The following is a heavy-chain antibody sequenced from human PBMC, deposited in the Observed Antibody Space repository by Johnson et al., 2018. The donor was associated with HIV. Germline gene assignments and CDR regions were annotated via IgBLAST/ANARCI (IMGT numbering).Heavy chain of an antibody. CDR2: ISRSGSTI. Sequence: QVQLLESGGGLVKPGGSLRLSCAASGFTFKNAWMSWIRQAPGKGPEWLSYISRSGSTIYYADSVKGRFTISRDNAKNSLYLQMSSLRAEDTAVYYCARDLAIGGRTDAFDIWGQGTMVTVSS. CDR3: ARDLAIGGRTDAFDI. CDR1: GFTFKNAW. D-gene: IGHD6-6*01. V-gene: IGHV3-11*04. J-gene: IGHJ3*02.